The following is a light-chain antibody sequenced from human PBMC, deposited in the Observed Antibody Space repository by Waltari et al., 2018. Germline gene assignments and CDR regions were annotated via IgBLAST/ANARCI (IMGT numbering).Light chain of an antibody. CDR3: AARDDSLNGWV. J-gene: IGLJ3*02. V-gene: IGLV1-44*01. CDR1: ISNIGSNA. Sequence: QSVLTQPPSASGNPGQRVTISCSGSISNIGSNAVNWYQQLPGTAPKLLIYSNNQRPSGVPARFSGSKSGTSASLAISGLQSEDEADYYCAARDDSLNGWVFGGGTKLTVL. CDR2: SNN.